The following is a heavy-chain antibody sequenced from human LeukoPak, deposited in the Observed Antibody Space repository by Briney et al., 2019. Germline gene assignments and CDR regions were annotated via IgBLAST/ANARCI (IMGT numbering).Heavy chain of an antibody. Sequence: GGSLRLSCAASGFTFRGSAMHWVRQAPGKGLEWVGRIRSKANSYATAYAASVKGRFTISRDDSKNTAYLQMNSLKTEDTAVYYCLYSSGPLWGQGTLVTVSS. D-gene: IGHD6-19*01. CDR3: LYSSGPL. V-gene: IGHV3-73*01. CDR1: GFTFRGSA. J-gene: IGHJ4*02. CDR2: IRSKANSYAT.